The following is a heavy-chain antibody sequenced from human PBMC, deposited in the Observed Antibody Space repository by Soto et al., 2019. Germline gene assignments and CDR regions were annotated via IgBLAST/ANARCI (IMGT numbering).Heavy chain of an antibody. CDR1: GFSLSTSGMC. Sequence: SGPTLVNPTQTLTLTCTFSGFSLSTSGMCVSWIRQPPGKALEWLALIDWDDDKYYSTSLKTRLTISKDTSKNQVVLTMTNMDPVDTATYYCARATESDSSLTGAFDIWGQGTMVTVSS. V-gene: IGHV2-70*01. CDR2: IDWDDDK. J-gene: IGHJ3*02. D-gene: IGHD3-22*01. CDR3: ARATESDSSLTGAFDI.